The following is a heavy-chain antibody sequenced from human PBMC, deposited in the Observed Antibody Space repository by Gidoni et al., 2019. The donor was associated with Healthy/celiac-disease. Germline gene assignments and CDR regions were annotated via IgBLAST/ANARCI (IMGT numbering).Heavy chain of an antibody. Sequence: QITLKESRPTLVKPTQTLTLTCTFSGFSTSTRGAGVGWIRHPPGKALEWLALIYWDDDKRYSPSLKSRLTITKDTSKNQVVLTMTNMDPVDTATYYCAHSSYNWNYIWYFDLWGRGTLVTVSS. D-gene: IGHD1-7*01. V-gene: IGHV2-5*02. J-gene: IGHJ2*01. CDR3: AHSSYNWNYIWYFDL. CDR2: IYWDDDK. CDR1: GFSTSTRGAG.